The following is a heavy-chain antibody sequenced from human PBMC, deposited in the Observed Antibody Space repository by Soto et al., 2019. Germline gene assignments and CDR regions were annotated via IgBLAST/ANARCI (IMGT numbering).Heavy chain of an antibody. CDR1: GFKFSTYG. V-gene: IGHV3-30*18. D-gene: IGHD1-26*01. Sequence: QVQLVESGGGVVQPGRSLRLSCGASGFKFSTYGMHWVRQAPGKGLEWVAVISYDGNNKDYADSVKGRFTISRDNSKNTSYPQMNSLRAEATAVYYCAKGLVGYVFGVQDYYFGMDVWGQGTTVAASS. CDR3: AKGLVGYVFGVQDYYFGMDV. CDR2: ISYDGNNK. J-gene: IGHJ6*02.